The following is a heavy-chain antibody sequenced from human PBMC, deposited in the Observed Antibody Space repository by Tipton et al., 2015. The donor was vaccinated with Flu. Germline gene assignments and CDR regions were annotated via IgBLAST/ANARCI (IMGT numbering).Heavy chain of an antibody. CDR1: GYPFTDYY. Sequence: QSGAEVKKPGASVKVSCKASGYPFTDYYIHWVRQAPGQGLEWVGRFNPNSGGIHFAQNFQGRITMTRDTSISTAHMELNRLRSDDTAVYYCARGVGASTAPSDAFNIWGQGTKVTVSS. CDR3: ARGVGASTAPSDAFNI. J-gene: IGHJ3*02. V-gene: IGHV1-2*06. D-gene: IGHD1-26*01. CDR2: FNPNSGGI.